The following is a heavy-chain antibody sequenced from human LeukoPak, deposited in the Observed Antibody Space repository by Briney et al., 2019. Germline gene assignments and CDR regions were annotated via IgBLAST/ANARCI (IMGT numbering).Heavy chain of an antibody. J-gene: IGHJ4*02. CDR3: ARCLWFGELPPDY. CDR2: INPSGGST. D-gene: IGHD3-10*01. CDR1: GYTFTTYH. Sequence: ASVKVSCKASGYTFTTYHMHWVRQAPGQGLEWMGIINPSGGSTTYAQKFQGRLPMTRDTSTSTVYMELSSLRSEDTAMYYCARCLWFGELPPDYWGQGTLVTVSS. V-gene: IGHV1-46*01.